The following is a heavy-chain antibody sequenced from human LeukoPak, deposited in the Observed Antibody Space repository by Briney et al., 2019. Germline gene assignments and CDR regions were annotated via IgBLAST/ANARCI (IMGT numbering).Heavy chain of an antibody. J-gene: IGHJ4*02. Sequence: PSGTLSLTCTVSGGSISSSSYYWGWIRQPPGKGLEWIGSIYYSGSTYYNPSLKSRVTISVDTSKNQFSLKLSSVTAADTAVYYCARVLRPWYSSGRGYFDYWGQGTLVTVSS. V-gene: IGHV4-39*01. CDR3: ARVLRPWYSSGRGYFDY. D-gene: IGHD6-19*01. CDR1: GGSISSSSYY. CDR2: IYYSGST.